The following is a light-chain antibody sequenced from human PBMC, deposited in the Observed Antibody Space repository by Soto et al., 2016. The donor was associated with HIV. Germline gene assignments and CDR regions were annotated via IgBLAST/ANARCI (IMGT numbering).Light chain of an antibody. CDR1: NIGSKS. CDR3: QVWDGASDHVV. V-gene: IGLV3-21*03. CDR2: DDS. J-gene: IGLJ2*01. Sequence: SYVLTQPPSVSVTPGKTASIACGGNNIGSKSVHWYQQRPGQAPVVVVFDDSDRPSRIPERFSGSKSGNTATLTISRVEAGDEADYFCQVWDGASDHVVFGGGTRLGRP.